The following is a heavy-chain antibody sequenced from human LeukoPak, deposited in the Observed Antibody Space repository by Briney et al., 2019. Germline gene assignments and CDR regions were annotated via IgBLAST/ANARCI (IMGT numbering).Heavy chain of an antibody. CDR1: AFTFSSYG. Sequence: GGSLRLSCAASAFTFSSYGMHWVRQAPGKGLEWVAFIRNDGSNKYYADSVKGRFTISRDNSKNTLYLQMNSLRAEDTAVYYCARDYGDYGPFDYWGQGTLVTVSS. J-gene: IGHJ4*02. V-gene: IGHV3-30*02. CDR3: ARDYGDYGPFDY. CDR2: IRNDGSNK. D-gene: IGHD4-17*01.